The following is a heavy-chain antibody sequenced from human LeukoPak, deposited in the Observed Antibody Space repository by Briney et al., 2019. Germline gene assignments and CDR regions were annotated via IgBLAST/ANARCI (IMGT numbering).Heavy chain of an antibody. V-gene: IGHV1-69*01. CDR1: GGTFSRYS. Sequence: GASGKVSCKGSGGTFSRYSIRGGGQAPGQGLEWVGGVIPIFWKANYAQKFQGRVTITADESTTTVDMELSSLRSEDTAVYYCARVGRRGTSIGNYFDYWGQGTLVTVSS. CDR2: VIPIFWKA. J-gene: IGHJ4*02. CDR3: ARVGRRGTSIGNYFDY. D-gene: IGHD2-2*01.